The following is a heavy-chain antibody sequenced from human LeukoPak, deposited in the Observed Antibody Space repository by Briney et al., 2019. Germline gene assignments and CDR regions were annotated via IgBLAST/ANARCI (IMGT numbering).Heavy chain of an antibody. CDR2: IHPSGGST. J-gene: IGHJ4*02. V-gene: IGHV1-46*01. D-gene: IGHD6-13*01. Sequence: ASVKVSCKASGYTFTTYYMHWVRQAPGQGLEWLGIIHPSGGSTSYAQKFQGRVTMTRDTSTSTVYMELSSLRSEDTAVYYCARGQQQLVDYWGQGTLVTVFS. CDR1: GYTFTTYY. CDR3: ARGQQQLVDY.